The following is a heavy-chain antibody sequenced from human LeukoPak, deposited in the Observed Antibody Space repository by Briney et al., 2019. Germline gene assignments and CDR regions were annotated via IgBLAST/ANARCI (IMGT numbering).Heavy chain of an antibody. Sequence: GGSLRLSCAASGFTVSSNYMSWVRQAPGKGLEWVSVIYSGGSTYYADSVKGRFTISRDNSKNTLYLQMNSLRAEDTAVYYCARTIPYGSGRQHPGKYYFDYWGQGTLVTVSS. V-gene: IGHV3-53*01. D-gene: IGHD3-10*01. CDR1: GFTVSSNY. J-gene: IGHJ4*02. CDR2: IYSGGST. CDR3: ARTIPYGSGRQHPGKYYFDY.